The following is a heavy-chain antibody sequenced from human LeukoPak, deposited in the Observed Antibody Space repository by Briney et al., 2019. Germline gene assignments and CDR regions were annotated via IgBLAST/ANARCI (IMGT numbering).Heavy chain of an antibody. CDR3: ARHCLWFGELFLVRRRLNWFDP. Sequence: PSETLSLTCTVSGGSISSSSYYWGWIRQPPGKGLEWIGSIYYSGSTYYNPSLKSRVTISVDTSKNQFSLKLSSVTAADTAVYYCARHCLWFGELFLVRRRLNWFDPWGQGTLVTVSS. CDR2: IYYSGST. V-gene: IGHV4-39*01. J-gene: IGHJ5*02. D-gene: IGHD3-10*01. CDR1: GGSISSSSYY.